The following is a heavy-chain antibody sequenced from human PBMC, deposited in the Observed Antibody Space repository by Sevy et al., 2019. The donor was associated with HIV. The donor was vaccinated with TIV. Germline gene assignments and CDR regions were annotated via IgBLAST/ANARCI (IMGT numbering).Heavy chain of an antibody. CDR1: GYTFTGYY. V-gene: IGHV1-2*02. D-gene: IGHD1-26*01. CDR3: ARVMVGARGAFDI. CDR2: INPNSGGK. J-gene: IGHJ3*02. Sequence: ASVKVSCKASGYTFTGYYMHWVRQAPGQGLEWMGWINPNSGGKNYAQKFQGRVTMTRDTSISTAYMELSRLRSDDTAVYYCARVMVGARGAFDIWGQGTMVTVSS.